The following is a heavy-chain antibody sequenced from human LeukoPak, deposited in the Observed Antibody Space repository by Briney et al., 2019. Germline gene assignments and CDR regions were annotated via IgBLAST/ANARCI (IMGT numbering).Heavy chain of an antibody. Sequence: SEKVSCKASGFTFTTSAVQWVRQSRGQRLEWIGWIVVGSGNTNYAQKFQERVTITRDMSTSTAYMELSSLRSEDMVVYYWAASEIRYFDWLDWGQGTLVTVSS. CDR1: GFTFTTSA. J-gene: IGHJ4*02. CDR2: IVVGSGNT. CDR3: AASEIRYFDWLD. V-gene: IGHV1-58*01. D-gene: IGHD3-9*01.